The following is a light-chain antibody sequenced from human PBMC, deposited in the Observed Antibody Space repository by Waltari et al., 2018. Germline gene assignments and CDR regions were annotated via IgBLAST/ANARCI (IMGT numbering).Light chain of an antibody. CDR1: QSVSRF. CDR2: DAS. J-gene: IGKJ1*01. Sequence: EIVLTQSPGTLSLSPGERATLSCRASQSVSRFLAWYQQKPGQAPRLRIYDASTRATGSPDRFSGSGSGTDFSLTISRLEPEDFAVYYCQKYVSLPATFGQGTKVEIK. CDR3: QKYVSLPAT. V-gene: IGKV3-20*01.